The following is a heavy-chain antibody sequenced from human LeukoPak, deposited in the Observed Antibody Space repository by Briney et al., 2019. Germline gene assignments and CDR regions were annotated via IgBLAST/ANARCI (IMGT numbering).Heavy chain of an antibody. CDR3: VSASGSGWYGDY. V-gene: IGHV3-7*01. CDR1: GFTFSTCC. CDR2: IKEDGSEK. Sequence: GGSLRLSCAASGFTFSTCCMSWVRQAPGKGLEWVANIKEDGSEKYFVDSVKGRFTISRDNAENSLYLQMNSLRAEGTAVYYCVSASGSGWYGDYWGQGTLVTVSS. J-gene: IGHJ4*02. D-gene: IGHD6-19*01.